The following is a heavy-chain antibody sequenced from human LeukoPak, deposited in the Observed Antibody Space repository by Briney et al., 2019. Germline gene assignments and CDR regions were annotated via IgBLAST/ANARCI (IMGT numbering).Heavy chain of an antibody. CDR3: ARALYCTNGVCSYYYYYGMDV. CDR2: MNPNSGNT. J-gene: IGHJ6*02. Sequence: ASVKVSCTASGYTFTSYDINWVRQATGQGLEWMGWMNPNSGNTGYAQKFQGRVTMTRNTSISTAYMELSSLRSEDTAVYYCARALYCTNGVCSYYYYYGMDVWGQGTTVTVSS. V-gene: IGHV1-8*01. CDR1: GYTFTSYD. D-gene: IGHD2-8*01.